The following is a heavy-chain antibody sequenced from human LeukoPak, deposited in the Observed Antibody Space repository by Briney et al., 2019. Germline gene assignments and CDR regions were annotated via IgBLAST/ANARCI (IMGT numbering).Heavy chain of an antibody. CDR2: IGTGGDT. V-gene: IGHV3-13*04. D-gene: IGHD5-24*01. CDR1: GFTFSTYD. CDR3: ARGSNLGFDP. Sequence: PGGSLRLSCAASGFTFSTYDMHWVRQPTGEALQWVSGIGTGGDTYYSGSVKGRFTISRENAKNSLYLQMNSLRAGDTAVYYCARGSNLGFDPWGQGTLVTVS. J-gene: IGHJ5*02.